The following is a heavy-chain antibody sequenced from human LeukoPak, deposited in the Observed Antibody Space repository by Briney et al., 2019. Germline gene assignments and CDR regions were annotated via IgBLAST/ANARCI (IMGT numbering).Heavy chain of an antibody. CDR1: GGSISSYY. J-gene: IGHJ4*02. CDR2: IYYSGST. Sequence: SETLSLTCTVSGGSISSYYWSWIRQPPGKGLEWIGYIYYSGSTYYNPSLKSRVTISVDTSKNQFSLKLSSVTAADTAVYYCARGPLGDYGGNFPSADVGYWGQGTLVTVSS. CDR3: ARGPLGDYGGNFPSADVGY. D-gene: IGHD4-23*01. V-gene: IGHV4-30-4*01.